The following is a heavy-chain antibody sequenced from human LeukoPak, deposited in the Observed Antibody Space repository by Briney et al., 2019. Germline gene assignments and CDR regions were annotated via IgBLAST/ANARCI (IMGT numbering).Heavy chain of an antibody. CDR3: ARCSTGTYYYYYYMDV. V-gene: IGHV4-59*12. CDR2: IYYSGST. J-gene: IGHJ6*03. Sequence: SETLSLTCTVSGGSISSYYWSWIRQPPGKGLEWIGYIYYSGSTNYNPSLKSRVTMSVDTSKNQFSLKLSSVTVADTAVYYCARCSTGTYYYYYYMDVWGKGTTVTVSS. CDR1: GGSISSYY. D-gene: IGHD1-1*01.